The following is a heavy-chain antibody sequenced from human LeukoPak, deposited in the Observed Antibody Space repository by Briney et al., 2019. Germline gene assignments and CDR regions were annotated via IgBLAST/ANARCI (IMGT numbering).Heavy chain of an antibody. V-gene: IGHV3-53*01. CDR3: ARGVEPLAANTLAY. CDR2: LYSDGNT. J-gene: IGHJ4*02. CDR1: GFTVITND. Sequence: GGSLRLSCAASGFTVITNDMSWVRHAPGKGLEWVSVLYSDGNTKYADSVQGRFTISRDNSKNTLYLEMNSLSPDDTAVYYCARGVEPLAANTLAYWGQGTLVTVSS. D-gene: IGHD1-14*01.